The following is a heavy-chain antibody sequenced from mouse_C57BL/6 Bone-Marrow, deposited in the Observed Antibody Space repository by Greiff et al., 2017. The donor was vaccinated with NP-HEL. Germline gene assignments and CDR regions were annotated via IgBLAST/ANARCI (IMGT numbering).Heavy chain of an antibody. D-gene: IGHD3-3*01. J-gene: IGHJ2*01. CDR3: AREGLAHFDY. Sequence: VQLQQPGAELVMPGASVKLSCKASGYTFTSYWMPWVKQRPGQGLEWIGEIDPSDSYTNYNQKFKGKSTLTVDKSSSTAYMQLSSLTSEDSAVYYCAREGLAHFDYWGQGTTLTVSS. V-gene: IGHV1-69*01. CDR1: GYTFTSYW. CDR2: IDPSDSYT.